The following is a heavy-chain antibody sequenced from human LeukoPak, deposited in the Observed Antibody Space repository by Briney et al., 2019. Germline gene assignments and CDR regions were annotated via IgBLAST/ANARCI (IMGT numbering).Heavy chain of an antibody. D-gene: IGHD6-19*01. V-gene: IGHV3-7*01. Sequence: PGGSLRLSCAASGFTFSSYWMNWARQAPGKGLEWVASINHNGNVNYYVDSVKGRFTISRDNAKNSLYLQMNSLRTEDTAVYYCARVEGGGSSGWQPFDYWGQGALVTVSS. J-gene: IGHJ4*02. CDR1: GFTFSSYW. CDR2: INHNGNVN. CDR3: ARVEGGGSSGWQPFDY.